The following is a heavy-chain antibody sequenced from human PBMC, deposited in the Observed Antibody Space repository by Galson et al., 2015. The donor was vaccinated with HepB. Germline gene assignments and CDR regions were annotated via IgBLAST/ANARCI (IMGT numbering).Heavy chain of an antibody. J-gene: IGHJ4*02. CDR2: ISSSSSYI. CDR1: GFTFSGYC. CDR3: ARVEDHYYGSHPFDY. D-gene: IGHD3-10*01. V-gene: IGHV3-21*05. Sequence: SLRLSCAAAGFTFSGYCMSWVGQAPGKGLEWVSYISSSSSYIYYADSVKGRFTISRDNAKNSLYLQMNSPRAEDTAVYYCARVEDHYYGSHPFDYWGQGTLVTVSS.